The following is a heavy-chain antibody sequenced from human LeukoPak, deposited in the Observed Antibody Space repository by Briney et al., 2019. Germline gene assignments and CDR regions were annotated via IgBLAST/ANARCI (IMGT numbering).Heavy chain of an antibody. J-gene: IGHJ4*02. D-gene: IGHD3-10*01. V-gene: IGHV1-2*02. CDR1: GYTFTSYY. CDR2: INPNSGGT. Sequence: GASVKVSCKASGYTFTSYYMHWVRQAPGQGLEWMGWINPNSGGTNYAQKFQGRVTMTRDTSISTAYMELSRLRSDDTAVYYCAREHPQKAELLWFGETAVDYWGQGTLVTVSS. CDR3: AREHPQKAELLWFGETAVDY.